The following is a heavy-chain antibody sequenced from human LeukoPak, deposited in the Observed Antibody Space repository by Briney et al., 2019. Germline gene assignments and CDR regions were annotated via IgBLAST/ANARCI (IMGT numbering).Heavy chain of an antibody. Sequence: GGSLRLSCAASGFTFSSYAMHWVRQAPGKGLEWVAVISYDGRNKYYADSVKGRFTISRDNYKNTLYLQMNSLRAEDTAVYYCTRVMVGAAAVYDYWGQGTLVTVSS. CDR3: TRVMVGAAAVYDY. D-gene: IGHD6-13*01. V-gene: IGHV3-30*04. J-gene: IGHJ4*02. CDR2: ISYDGRNK. CDR1: GFTFSSYA.